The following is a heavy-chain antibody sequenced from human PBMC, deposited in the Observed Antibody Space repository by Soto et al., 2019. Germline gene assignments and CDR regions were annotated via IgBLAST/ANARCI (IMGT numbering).Heavy chain of an antibody. Sequence: GGSLRLSCAASGFTFSSYSMNWVRQAPGKGLEWVSSISSSSSYIYYADSVKGRFTISRDNAKNSLYLQMNSLRAEDTAVYYCARDPGYCSSTSCEIDYWGQGTLVTVSS. CDR3: ARDPGYCSSTSCEIDY. CDR2: ISSSSSYI. CDR1: GFTFSSYS. D-gene: IGHD2-2*01. J-gene: IGHJ4*02. V-gene: IGHV3-21*01.